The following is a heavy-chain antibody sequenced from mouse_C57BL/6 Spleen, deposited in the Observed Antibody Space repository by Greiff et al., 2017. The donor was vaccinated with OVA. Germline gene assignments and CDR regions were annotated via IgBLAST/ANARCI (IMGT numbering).Heavy chain of an antibody. CDR2: IDPSDSST. D-gene: IGHD2-4*01. CDR1: GYTFTSYW. Sequence: QVQLQQPGAELVKPGASVKLSCKASGYTFTSYWMQWVKQRPGQGLEWIGEIDPSDSSTNYNQKFKGKATLTVDTSSSTAYMQLSSLTSEDSAVYYGAGEWITTLFAYWGQGTLVTVSA. J-gene: IGHJ3*01. CDR3: AGEWITTLFAY. V-gene: IGHV1-50*01.